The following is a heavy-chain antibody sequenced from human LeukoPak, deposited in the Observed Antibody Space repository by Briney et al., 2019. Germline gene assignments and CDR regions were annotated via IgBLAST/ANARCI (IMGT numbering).Heavy chain of an antibody. CDR2: IYPGDSDT. CDR3: ARVLSSGWPFDY. J-gene: IGHJ4*02. D-gene: IGHD6-19*01. CDR1: RYTFTTYW. Sequence: GESLKISCKGSRYTFTTYWIGWVRQMPGKGLEWMGIIYPGDSDTRYSPSFQGQVTISADKSISTAYLQWSSLKASDTATYYCARVLSSGWPFDYWGQGTLVIVSS. V-gene: IGHV5-51*01.